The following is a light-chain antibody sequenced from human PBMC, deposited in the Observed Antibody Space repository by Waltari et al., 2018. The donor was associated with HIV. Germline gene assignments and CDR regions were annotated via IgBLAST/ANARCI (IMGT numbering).Light chain of an antibody. V-gene: IGLV1-47*02. CDR1: SSNIGSDF. CDR3: TTWDSSVTAWV. Sequence: QSVLTQPPSASGTPGQRVTISCSGSSSNIGSDFVYWYQQLQGTAPKLLIYSNAQRPAGVPDRCSGSKSGTSASLAISGLRSEDEADYYCTTWDSSVTAWVFGGGTKLTVL. J-gene: IGLJ3*02. CDR2: SNA.